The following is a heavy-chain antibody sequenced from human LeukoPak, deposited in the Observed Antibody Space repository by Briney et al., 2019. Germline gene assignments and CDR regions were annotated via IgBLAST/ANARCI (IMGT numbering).Heavy chain of an antibody. CDR1: GFTFTTYW. CDR3: VSASSHRIAAGGDY. J-gene: IGHJ4*02. CDR2: INGDGGSR. Sequence: PGGSLRLSCAASGFTFTTYWMHWVRQAPGKGLVWVSRINGDGGSRNYADSVKGRFTISRDNAKNTLYLQMNSLRAEDTAVYYCVSASSHRIAAGGDYWGQGTLVTVSS. V-gene: IGHV3-74*01. D-gene: IGHD6-13*01.